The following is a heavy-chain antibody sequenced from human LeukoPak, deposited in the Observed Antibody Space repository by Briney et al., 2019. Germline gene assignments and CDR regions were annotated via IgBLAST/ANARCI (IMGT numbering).Heavy chain of an antibody. CDR1: DGSFNDYY. CDR2: IHHSGST. J-gene: IGHJ3*01. CDR3: ASHKYPVQAFDV. D-gene: IGHD2-2*02. Sequence: PSETLSLTCGVYDGSFNDYYWSWIRQSPGTGLEWIGEIHHSGSTNYNSSLESRVTISIDTSNNQFSLKLTSVTAADTAVYYCASHKYPVQAFDVWGQGTMVTVSS. V-gene: IGHV4-34*01.